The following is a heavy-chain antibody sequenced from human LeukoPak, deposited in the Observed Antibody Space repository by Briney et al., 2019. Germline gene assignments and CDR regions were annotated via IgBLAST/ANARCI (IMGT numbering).Heavy chain of an antibody. V-gene: IGHV4-59*12. CDR3: ARAPDIVVVPAAEDI. D-gene: IGHD2-2*01. J-gene: IGHJ3*02. CDR1: GGSISSYY. CDR2: IYYSGST. Sequence: PSETLSLTCTVSGGSISSYYWSWMRQPPGKGREWIGYIYYSGSTNYTPSLKSRVTISVDTSKNQFSLKLSSVTAADTAVYYCARAPDIVVVPAAEDIWGQGTMVTVSS.